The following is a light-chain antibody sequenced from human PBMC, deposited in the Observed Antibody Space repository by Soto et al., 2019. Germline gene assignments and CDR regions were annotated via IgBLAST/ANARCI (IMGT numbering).Light chain of an antibody. V-gene: IGKV1D-8*01. CDR3: QQYYSFPHP. CDR1: QGISCY. CDR2: AAS. J-gene: IGKJ2*01. Sequence: VIWMTQSPSLLSASTGDRVTISCRMSQGISCYLAWYQQKPGKAPELLIYAASTLQSGVPSRFSGSGSGTDFTLTISCLQSEEFATYYCQQYYSFPHPFGQGTKLEIK.